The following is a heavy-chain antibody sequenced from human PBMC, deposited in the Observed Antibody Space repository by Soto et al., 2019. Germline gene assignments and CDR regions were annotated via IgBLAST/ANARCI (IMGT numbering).Heavy chain of an antibody. D-gene: IGHD4-17*01. CDR1: GFTFSSYW. J-gene: IGHJ5*02. V-gene: IGHV3-74*01. CDR3: ARVAGVNGDKVQWFDP. Sequence: PGGSLRLSCAASGFTFSSYWMHWVRQAPGKGLVWVSRINSDGSFTTYADSVEGRFTISRDNAKNTLHLQMNNLRAEDTAVYYCARVAGVNGDKVQWFDPWGQGTLVTVSS. CDR2: INSDGSFT.